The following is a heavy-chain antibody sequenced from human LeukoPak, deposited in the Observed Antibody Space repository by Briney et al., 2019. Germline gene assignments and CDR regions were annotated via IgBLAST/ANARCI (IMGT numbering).Heavy chain of an antibody. CDR3: ARDSYDFWSGYYTLYGMDV. V-gene: IGHV3-33*01. J-gene: IGHJ6*02. CDR2: IWYDGSNK. CDR1: GFPFSSYG. D-gene: IGHD3-3*01. Sequence: ARPLRLSSAPTGFPFSSYGIPPVPHPPGKGLEWVTVIWYDGSNKYYADYVKGRFTISRDNSKNTLYLQMNSLRAEDTAVYYCARDSYDFWSGYYTLYGMDVWGQGTTVTVSS.